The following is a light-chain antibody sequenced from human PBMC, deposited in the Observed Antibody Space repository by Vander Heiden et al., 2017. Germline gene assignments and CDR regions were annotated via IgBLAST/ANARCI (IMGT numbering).Light chain of an antibody. CDR3: QQEGSPPGV. V-gene: IGKV3-20*01. J-gene: IGKJ2*01. CDR2: GAS. CDR1: QSVSSSY. Sequence: EIVLTQSPGTLSLSPGERATLSCRASQSVSSSYLAWYQQKPGQAPRLLIYGASSRSTGIPDRFSGSGSVTDFTLTISILEPEDFAVYYCQQEGSPPGVFGQGTKMEIK.